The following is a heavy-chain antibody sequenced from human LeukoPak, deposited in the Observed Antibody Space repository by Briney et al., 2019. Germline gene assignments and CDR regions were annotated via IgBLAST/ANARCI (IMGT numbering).Heavy chain of an antibody. CDR3: ARLERMGGYYPCVW. J-gene: IGHJ4*02. V-gene: IGHV1-8*01. D-gene: IGHD3-3*01. CDR1: GYTFTSYD. Sequence: ASVKVSCKASGYTFTSYDINWVRQATGQGLEWMGWMDPNSGNTGYAQKFQGRVTMTRNTSISTAYMELSSLRSDDTAVYYCARLERMGGYYPCVWWGQGTLVTVSS. CDR2: MDPNSGNT.